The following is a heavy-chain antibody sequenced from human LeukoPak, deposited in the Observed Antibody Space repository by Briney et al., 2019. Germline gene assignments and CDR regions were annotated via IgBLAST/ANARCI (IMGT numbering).Heavy chain of an antibody. CDR2: IYYSGST. J-gene: IGHJ2*01. Sequence: SETLSLTCTVSGGSISSYYWSWIRQPPGKGLEWIGYIYYSGSTNYNPSLKSRVTISVDTSKNQFSLKLSSVTAADTAVYYCARLVYYYDSSGYHANWYFDLWGRGTLVTVSS. V-gene: IGHV4-59*08. D-gene: IGHD3-22*01. CDR1: GGSISSYY. CDR3: ARLVYYYDSSGYHANWYFDL.